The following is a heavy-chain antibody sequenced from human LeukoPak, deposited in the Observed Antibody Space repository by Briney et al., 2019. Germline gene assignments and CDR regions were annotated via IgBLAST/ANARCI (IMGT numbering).Heavy chain of an antibody. CDR1: GGSFSGYY. J-gene: IGHJ5*02. CDR2: INHSGST. V-gene: IGHV4-34*01. Sequence: SETLSLTCAVYGGSFSGYYCSWIRQPPGKGLEWIGEINHSGSTNYNPSLKSRVTISVDTSKNQFSLKLTSVTAADTAVYYCARGGGYNWFDPWGQGTLVTVSS. CDR3: ARGGGYNWFDP.